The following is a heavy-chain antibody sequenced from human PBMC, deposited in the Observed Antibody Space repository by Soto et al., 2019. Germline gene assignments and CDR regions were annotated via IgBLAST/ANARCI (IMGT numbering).Heavy chain of an antibody. CDR3: ARDQSDKSGDYSYWWFDP. Sequence: QVQLVQSGTEMKKPGASVKVSCKASGYTFTRHWVHWVRQAPGQGLEWMGIINPSGGTTTYAQKFQGRVTMTCDTSTSTVYMELSSLRSEDTAVYYCARDQSDKSGDYSYWWFDPWGQGTLVTVSS. V-gene: IGHV1-46*01. CDR1: GYTFTRHW. J-gene: IGHJ5*02. CDR2: INPSGGTT. D-gene: IGHD3-22*01.